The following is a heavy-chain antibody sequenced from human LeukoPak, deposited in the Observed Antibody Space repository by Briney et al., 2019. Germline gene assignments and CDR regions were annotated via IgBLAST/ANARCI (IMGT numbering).Heavy chain of an antibody. CDR1: GYTFTSYG. CDR3: AASTVTNYYYYGMDV. CDR2: ISAYNGNT. J-gene: IGHJ6*02. Sequence: ASVKVSCKASGYTFTSYGISWVRQAPGQGLEWMGWISAYNGNTNYAQKLQGRVTMTTDTSTSTAYMELRSLRSGDTAVYYCAASTVTNYYYYGMDVWGQGTTVTVSS. V-gene: IGHV1-18*01. D-gene: IGHD4-17*01.